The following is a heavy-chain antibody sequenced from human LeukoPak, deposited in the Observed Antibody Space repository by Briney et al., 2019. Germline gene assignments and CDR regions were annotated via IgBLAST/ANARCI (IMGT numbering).Heavy chain of an antibody. V-gene: IGHV4-30-4*01. Sequence: SQPLSLTCTVSGGSISSGDYYWSWIRQPPGKGLEWIGYIYYSGSTNYNPSLKSRATISVDTSKNQFSLKLSSVTAADTAVYYCARFGAAAALVDYWGQGTLVTVSS. CDR1: GGSISSGDYY. D-gene: IGHD6-13*01. J-gene: IGHJ4*02. CDR3: ARFGAAAALVDY. CDR2: IYYSGST.